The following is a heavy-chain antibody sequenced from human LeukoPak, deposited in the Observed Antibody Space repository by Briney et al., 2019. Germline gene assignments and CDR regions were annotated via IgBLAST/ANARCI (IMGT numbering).Heavy chain of an antibody. CDR3: VKGGHFQKLYGRYGGFDM. CDR1: GFTFNNYA. V-gene: IGHV3-23*01. J-gene: IGHJ3*02. D-gene: IGHD3-16*01. CDR2: IGGSGDST. Sequence: PGGSLRLSCAASGFTFNNYAMNWVRQAPGEGLESVSTIGGSGDSTDYADSVKGRLTISRDNSKNTLYLQMNNRRADITAVYSCVKGGHFQKLYGRYGGFDMCGQGTKVTVS.